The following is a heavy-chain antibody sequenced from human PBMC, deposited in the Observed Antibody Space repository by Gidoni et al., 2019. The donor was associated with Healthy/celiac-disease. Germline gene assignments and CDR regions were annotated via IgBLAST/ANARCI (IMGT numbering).Heavy chain of an antibody. CDR3: AKDGVYDFWSGYRYYGMDV. Sequence: EVQLLESGGGLVQPGGSLRLSCAASGFTFSSYAMRWVRQAPGKGLEWVSAISGSGGSTYYADSVKGRFTISRDNSKNTLYLQMNSLRAEDTAVYYCAKDGVYDFWSGYRYYGMDVWGQGTTVTVSS. V-gene: IGHV3-23*01. D-gene: IGHD3-3*01. J-gene: IGHJ6*02. CDR2: ISGSGGST. CDR1: GFTFSSYA.